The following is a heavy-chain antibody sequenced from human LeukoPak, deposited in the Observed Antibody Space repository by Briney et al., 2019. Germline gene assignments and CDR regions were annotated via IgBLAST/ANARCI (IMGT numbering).Heavy chain of an antibody. J-gene: IGHJ4*02. CDR2: ITGNSYYT. D-gene: IGHD6-19*01. V-gene: IGHV3-23*01. CDR3: AKDYGSGWFLNY. Sequence: GGSLRLSCAASGFTFSSCAMSWVPQAPGKGLEWGSDITGNSYYTYYADSVKGRFTISRDNSKNTLYLQMNSRRGEDTAVYCCAKDYGSGWFLNYWGQGTLVTVSS. CDR1: GFTFSSCA.